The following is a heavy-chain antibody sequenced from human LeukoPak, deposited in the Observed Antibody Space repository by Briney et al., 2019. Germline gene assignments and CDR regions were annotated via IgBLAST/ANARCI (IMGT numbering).Heavy chain of an antibody. V-gene: IGHV1-18*01. J-gene: IGHJ1*01. CDR3: AREAWAVTTQRYFQH. D-gene: IGHD4-11*01. CDR2: ISAYNGNT. CDR1: GYTFTSYG. Sequence: ASVKVSCKASGYTFTSYGISWVRQAPGQGLEWMGWISAYNGNTNYAQRLQGRVTMTIDTSTSTAYMELRSLRSDDTAVYYCAREAWAVTTQRYFQHWGRGTLVTVSS.